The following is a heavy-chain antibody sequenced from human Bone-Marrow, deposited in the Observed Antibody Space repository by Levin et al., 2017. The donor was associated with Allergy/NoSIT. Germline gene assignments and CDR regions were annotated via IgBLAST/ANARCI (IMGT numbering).Heavy chain of an antibody. D-gene: IGHD4-11*01. Sequence: GESLKISCKASGYTFTSYGISWVRQAPGQGLEWMGWISAYNGNTNYAQKLQGRVTMTTDTSTSTAYMELRSLRSDDTAVYYCARDLVRGATVTTKYFDYWGQGTLVTVSS. CDR1: GYTFTSYG. CDR2: ISAYNGNT. V-gene: IGHV1-18*01. J-gene: IGHJ4*02. CDR3: ARDLVRGATVTTKYFDY.